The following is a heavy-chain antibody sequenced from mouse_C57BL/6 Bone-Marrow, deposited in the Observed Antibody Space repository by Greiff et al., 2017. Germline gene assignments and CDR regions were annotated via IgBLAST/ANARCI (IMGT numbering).Heavy chain of an antibody. J-gene: IGHJ3*01. CDR2: IDPSDSYT. CDR3: ARYDYDGAY. Sequence: QVQLQQPGAELVKPGASVKLSCKASGYTFTSYWMQWVKPRPGQGLEWIGEIDPSDSYTNYNQKFKGKATLTVDTSSSTAYMQLSSLTSEVSAVYFCARYDYDGAYGRQGTLVTVSA. V-gene: IGHV1-50*01. D-gene: IGHD2-4*01. CDR1: GYTFTSYW.